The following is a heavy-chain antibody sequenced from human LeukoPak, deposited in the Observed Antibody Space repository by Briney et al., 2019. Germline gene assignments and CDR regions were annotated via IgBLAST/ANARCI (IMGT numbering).Heavy chain of an antibody. Sequence: GGSLRLSCAASGFTFSSYGMHWVRQAPGKGLEWVAFIRYDGSNKYYADSVKGRFTISRDNSKNTLYLQMNSLRAEDTAVYYCAKDVPHIVVVTAIREDAFDIWGQGTMVTVSS. CDR2: IRYDGSNK. J-gene: IGHJ3*02. CDR1: GFTFSSYG. V-gene: IGHV3-30*02. D-gene: IGHD2-21*02. CDR3: AKDVPHIVVVTAIREDAFDI.